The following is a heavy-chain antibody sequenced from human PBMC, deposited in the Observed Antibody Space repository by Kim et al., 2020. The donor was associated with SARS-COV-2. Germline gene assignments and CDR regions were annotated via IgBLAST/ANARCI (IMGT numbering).Heavy chain of an antibody. V-gene: IGHV3-30*14. Sequence: KGQFTISSDTSQTTLYLQMNSLRAEDTAVYYCARDHGIAVACYYYYYGMDVWGQGTTVTVSS. CDR3: ARDHGIAVACYYYYYGMDV. J-gene: IGHJ6*02. D-gene: IGHD6-19*01.